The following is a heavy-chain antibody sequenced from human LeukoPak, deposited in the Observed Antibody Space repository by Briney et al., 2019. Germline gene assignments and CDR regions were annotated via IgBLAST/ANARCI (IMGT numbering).Heavy chain of an antibody. CDR3: AHRPWYGDYYYYGMDV. D-gene: IGHD4-17*01. CDR1: GFSLSTSGVG. CDR2: IYWDDDK. V-gene: IGHV2-5*02. Sequence: KSGPTLVKPTQTLTLTCTFSGFSLSTSGVGVGWIRQPPGKALEWLALIYWDDDKRYSPSLKSRLTITKDTSKNQVVLTMTNMDPVDTATYYCAHRPWYGDYYYYGMDVWGQGTTVTVSS. J-gene: IGHJ6*02.